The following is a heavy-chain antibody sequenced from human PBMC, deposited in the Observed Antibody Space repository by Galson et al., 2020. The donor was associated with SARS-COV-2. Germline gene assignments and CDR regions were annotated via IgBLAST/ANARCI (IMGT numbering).Heavy chain of an antibody. V-gene: IGHV1-24*01. CDR3: ATASIWRLGWFDP. CDR2: FDPEDGET. J-gene: IGHJ5*02. D-gene: IGHD3-3*02. CDR1: GYTFSAYG. Sequence: ASVKVSCKASGYTFSAYGMNWVRQAPGKGLEWMGGFDPEDGETIYAQKFQGRVTMTEDTSTDTAYMELSSLRSEDTAVYYCATASIWRLGWFDPWGQGTLVTVSS.